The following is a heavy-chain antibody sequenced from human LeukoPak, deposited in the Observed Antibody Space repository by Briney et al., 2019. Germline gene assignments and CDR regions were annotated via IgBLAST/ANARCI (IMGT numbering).Heavy chain of an antibody. V-gene: IGHV4-59*01. J-gene: IGHJ4*02. D-gene: IGHD3-16*02. CDR1: GGSLSSYY. CDR2: IYYSGST. CDR3: AREAPLGELSLPQYYFDY. Sequence: SETLSLTCTVSGGSLSSYYWSWIRQPPGKGLEWIGYIYYSGSTNYNPSLKSRVTISVDTSKNQFSLKLSSVTAADTAVYYCAREAPLGELSLPQYYFDYWGQGTLVTVSS.